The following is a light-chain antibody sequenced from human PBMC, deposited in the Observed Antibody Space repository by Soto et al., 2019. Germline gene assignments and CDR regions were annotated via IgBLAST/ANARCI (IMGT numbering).Light chain of an antibody. CDR2: ATY. V-gene: IGKV3-20*01. J-gene: IGKJ4*01. Sequence: EIVLTQSPDTLSLSPGETATLSCRASQSVKTNYLGWYQHKAGQAPRLLMHATYNRATGIPDRFSGSGSGTDFTLTISRLEPEDFAVYFCQEYGTSPLTFGGGTKVEIK. CDR1: QSVKTNY. CDR3: QEYGTSPLT.